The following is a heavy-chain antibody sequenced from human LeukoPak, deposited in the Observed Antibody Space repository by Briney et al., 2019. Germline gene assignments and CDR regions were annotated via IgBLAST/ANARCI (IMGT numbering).Heavy chain of an antibody. CDR1: GFTFSSYA. CDR2: ISGSGGST. CDR3: AAYYYDSSGYYTDY. D-gene: IGHD3-22*01. Sequence: PGGSLRLSCAASGFTFSSYAMSWVRQAPGKGLEWVSAISGSGGSTYYADSVKGRFTISRDNSKNTLYLQMNSLRAEDTAVYYCAAYYYDSSGYYTDYWGQGTLVTVSS. J-gene: IGHJ4*02. V-gene: IGHV3-23*01.